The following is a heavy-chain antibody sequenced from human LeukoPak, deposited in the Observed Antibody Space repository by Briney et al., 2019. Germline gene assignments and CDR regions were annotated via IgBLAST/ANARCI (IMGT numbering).Heavy chain of an antibody. CDR2: IWYDGSNK. V-gene: IGHV3-33*01. CDR3: ARDSYYGSGSYEYYFDY. J-gene: IGHJ4*02. CDR1: GFTFGSYG. Sequence: SGGSLRLSCAASGFTFGSYGMHWVRQAPGKGLEWVAVIWYDGSNKYYADSVKGRFTISRDNSKNTLYLQMNSLRAEDTAVYYCARDSYYGSGSYEYYFDYWGQGTLVTVSS. D-gene: IGHD3-10*01.